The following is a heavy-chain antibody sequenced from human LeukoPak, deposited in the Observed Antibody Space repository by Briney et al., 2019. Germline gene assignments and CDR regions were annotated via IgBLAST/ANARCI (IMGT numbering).Heavy chain of an antibody. D-gene: IGHD3-22*01. CDR2: IIPIFGTA. CDR1: VGTFIIYA. V-gene: IGHV1-69*06. CDR3: AGGPYYYDSSGYFPFDY. Sequence: SVTVSCKRSVGTFIIYAMSWVRQAPGQGGEWMGRIIPIFGTANYAQKFQGRVTITADKSTSTAYMELSSLRSEDTAVYYCAGGPYYYDSSGYFPFDYWGQGTLVTVSS. J-gene: IGHJ4*02.